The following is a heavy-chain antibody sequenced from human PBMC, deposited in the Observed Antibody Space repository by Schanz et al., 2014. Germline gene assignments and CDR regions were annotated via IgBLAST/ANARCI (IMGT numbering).Heavy chain of an antibody. CDR2: MNPNSGNT. Sequence: QGQLVQSGAEVKKPGASVKVSCKASGYTFTSYDINWVRQAPGQGLEWMGWMNPNSGNTGYAQKFQGRVTMTRHTSISTAYMELSSLRSEDTAVYYCATGPHIVVAFDYWGQGTLVTVSS. J-gene: IGHJ4*02. CDR3: ATGPHIVVAFDY. V-gene: IGHV1-8*01. CDR1: GYTFTSYD. D-gene: IGHD2-21*01.